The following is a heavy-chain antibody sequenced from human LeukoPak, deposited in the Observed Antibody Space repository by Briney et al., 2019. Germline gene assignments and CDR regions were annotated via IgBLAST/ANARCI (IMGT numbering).Heavy chain of an antibody. CDR2: INPNSGGT. CDR1: GYTFTGYY. Sequence: ASVKVSCKASGYTFTGYYMHWVRQAPGQGLEWMGWINPNSGGTNYAQKFQGRVTITADKSTSTAYMELSSLRSEDTAVYYCANDGMDVWGQGTTVTVSS. V-gene: IGHV1-2*02. J-gene: IGHJ6*02. CDR3: ANDGMDV.